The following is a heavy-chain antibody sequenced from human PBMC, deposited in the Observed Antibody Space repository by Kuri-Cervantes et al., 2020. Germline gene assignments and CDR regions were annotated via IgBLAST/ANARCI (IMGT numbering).Heavy chain of an antibody. CDR2: INPNSGGA. Sequence: ASVKVSCKASGYTFTDYYMHWVRLAPGQGLEWMGWINPNSGGADYAQKFQGRVTMTRDTSISTAYMELSRLRSDDTAVYYCARVDCSSTSCYESYYYGMDVWGQGTTVTVSS. D-gene: IGHD2-2*01. CDR1: GYTFTDYY. V-gene: IGHV1-2*02. J-gene: IGHJ6*02. CDR3: ARVDCSSTSCYESYYYGMDV.